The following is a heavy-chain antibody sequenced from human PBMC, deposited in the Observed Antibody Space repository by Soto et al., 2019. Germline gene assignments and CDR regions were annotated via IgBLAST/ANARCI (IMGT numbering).Heavy chain of an antibody. CDR3: ARDGKRVGVTGVGY. V-gene: IGHV1-2*02. CDR2: INPNSGGT. CDR1: GYTFTGYY. J-gene: IGHJ4*02. Sequence: AAVKVSCKASGYTFTGYYMHWVRQAPGQGLEWMGWINPNSGGTNYAQKFQGRVTMTRDTSISTAYMELSRLRSDDTAVYYCARDGKRVGVTGVGYWGQGTLVTVSS. D-gene: IGHD1-26*01.